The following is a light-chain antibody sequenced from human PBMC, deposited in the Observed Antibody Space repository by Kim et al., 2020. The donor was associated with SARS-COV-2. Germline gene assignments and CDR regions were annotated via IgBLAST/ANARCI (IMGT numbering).Light chain of an antibody. V-gene: IGLV2-14*03. J-gene: IGLJ1*01. CDR3: CSTSNTLDYV. Sequence: QSALTQPVSMYGSPGQSLTTSCSGTSGDIGNSNSVSWYQQHSGEAPRLIIYDVRDRPSGVSARFSGSKSANMASLTISGLRSEDEADYYCCSTSNTLDYVFGSGTKVTVL. CDR2: DVR. CDR1: SGDIGNSNS.